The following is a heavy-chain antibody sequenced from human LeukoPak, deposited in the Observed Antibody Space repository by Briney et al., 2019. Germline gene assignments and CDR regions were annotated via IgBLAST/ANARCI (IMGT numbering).Heavy chain of an antibody. CDR2: IKQDGSEK. J-gene: IGHJ5*02. CDR3: ARDADYDFWSGYSKGWFDP. V-gene: IGHV3-7*01. D-gene: IGHD3-3*01. CDR1: GFTFSSYW. Sequence: GGSLRLSCAASGFTFSSYWMSWVRQAPGKGLEWVANIKQDGSEKYYVDSVKGRFTISRDNAKNSLCLQMNSLRAEDTAVYYCARDADYDFWSGYSKGWFDPWGQGTLVTVSS.